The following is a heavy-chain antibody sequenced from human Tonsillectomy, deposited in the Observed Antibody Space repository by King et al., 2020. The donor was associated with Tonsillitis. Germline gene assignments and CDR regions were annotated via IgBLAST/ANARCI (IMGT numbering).Heavy chain of an antibody. CDR1: GGSISSGGYY. CDR2: IYYSGST. D-gene: IGHD2-2*01. Sequence: QLQLQESGPGLVKPSQTLSLTCTVSGGSISSGGYYWSWIRQHPGKGLEWIGYIYYSGSTYYNPSLKSRVTISVDTSKNQFSLKLSSVTAADTAVYYCARLLVVVPAAIPNWFDPWGQGTLVTVSS. V-gene: IGHV4-31*03. J-gene: IGHJ5*02. CDR3: ARLLVVVPAAIPNWFDP.